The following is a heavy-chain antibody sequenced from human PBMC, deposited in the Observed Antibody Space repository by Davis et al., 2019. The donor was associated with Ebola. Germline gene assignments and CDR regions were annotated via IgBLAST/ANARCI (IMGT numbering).Heavy chain of an antibody. Sequence: PGGSLRLSCAASGFTFSSYGVHWVRQAPGKGLEWLAVISYDGSNKYYADSVKGRFTISRDNSKNTLYLQMNSLRAEDTAVYYCAKGSVTIFGVAPDYYGMDVWGKGTTVTVSS. V-gene: IGHV3-30*18. CDR2: ISYDGSNK. CDR3: AKGSVTIFGVAPDYYGMDV. J-gene: IGHJ6*04. CDR1: GFTFSSYG. D-gene: IGHD3-3*01.